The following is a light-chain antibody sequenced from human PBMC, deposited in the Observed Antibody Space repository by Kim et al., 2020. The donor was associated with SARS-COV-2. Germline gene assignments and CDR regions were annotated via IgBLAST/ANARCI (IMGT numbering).Light chain of an antibody. Sequence: EIVVTQSPATLSVSPGERATLSCRASQSVDSNLAWYQQKPGQAPRLLIYGASTRATQIPARFSGSGSGTEFTLTISSLQSEDFAIYYCQQYNNWPRTFVQGTKVDIK. V-gene: IGKV3-15*01. CDR3: QQYNNWPRT. CDR2: GAS. CDR1: QSVDSN. J-gene: IGKJ1*01.